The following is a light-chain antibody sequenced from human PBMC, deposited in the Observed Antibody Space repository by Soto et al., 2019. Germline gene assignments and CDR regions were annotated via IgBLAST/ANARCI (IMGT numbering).Light chain of an antibody. J-gene: IGKJ2*01. Sequence: IQMTQCPSTRSASVRDRVTITCRASQSISNSLAWYQQRPGKAPKLLIYKASSLETGVPSRFSGSGSGPEFTLTISSLQPDDFATYYCQPYNSDWNTFCQRTKVDIK. CDR3: QPYNSDWNT. CDR2: KAS. CDR1: QSISNS. V-gene: IGKV1-5*03.